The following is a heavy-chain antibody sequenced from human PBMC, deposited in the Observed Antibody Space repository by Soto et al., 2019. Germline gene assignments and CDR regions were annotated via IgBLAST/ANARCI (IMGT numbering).Heavy chain of an antibody. Sequence: PGGSLRLSCEGSGFTFSAYAMNWVRQAPGKGLEWVSYISSRSDTLYYADSVKGRFTISRDNAKNSVYLQVNNLRAEDTAVYYCAREYYSVSLSVPIPNYNYGMDVWGQGTTVTVSS. CDR3: AREYYSVSLSVPIPNYNYGMDV. CDR1: GFTFSAYA. V-gene: IGHV3-48*04. CDR2: ISSRSDTL. J-gene: IGHJ6*02. D-gene: IGHD2-15*01.